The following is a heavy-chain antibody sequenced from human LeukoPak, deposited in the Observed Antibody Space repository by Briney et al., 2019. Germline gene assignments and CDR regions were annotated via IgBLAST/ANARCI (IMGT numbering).Heavy chain of an antibody. Sequence: GGSLRLSCSASGFTFTIYTMHWVRQAPGKGLEWVSSISSSSSYIYYADSVKGRFTISRDNAKNSLYLQMNSLRAEDTAVYYCARDIAAAGTGFDYWGQGTLVSVSS. J-gene: IGHJ4*02. V-gene: IGHV3-21*01. D-gene: IGHD6-13*01. CDR2: ISSSSSYI. CDR3: ARDIAAAGTGFDY. CDR1: GFTFTIYT.